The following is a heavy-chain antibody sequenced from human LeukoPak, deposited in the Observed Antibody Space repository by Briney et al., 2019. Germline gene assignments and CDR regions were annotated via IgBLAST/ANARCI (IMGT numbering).Heavy chain of an antibody. CDR2: INHSGST. Sequence: SETLSLTCTVSGGSISRYYWSWIRQPPGKGLEWIGEINHSGSTNYNPSLKSRVTISVDTSKNQFSLKLSSVTAADTAVYYCARTTEGGYTYGYFYYYYMDVWGKGTTVTISS. CDR3: ARTTEGGYTYGYFYYYYMDV. CDR1: GGSISRYY. V-gene: IGHV4-34*01. D-gene: IGHD5-18*01. J-gene: IGHJ6*03.